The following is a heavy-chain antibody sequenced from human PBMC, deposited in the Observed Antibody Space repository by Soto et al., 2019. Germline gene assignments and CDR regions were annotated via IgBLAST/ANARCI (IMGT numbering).Heavy chain of an antibody. D-gene: IGHD6-19*01. Sequence: PSETLSLTCTVSGGSISSYYWSWIRQPPGKGLEWIGYIYYSGSTNYNPSIKSRVTISVDTSKNQFSLKLSSVTAADTAVYYCASIKGQWLVGYYYYYMDVWGKGTTVTVSS. J-gene: IGHJ6*03. CDR3: ASIKGQWLVGYYYYYMDV. CDR1: GGSISSYY. V-gene: IGHV4-59*08. CDR2: IYYSGST.